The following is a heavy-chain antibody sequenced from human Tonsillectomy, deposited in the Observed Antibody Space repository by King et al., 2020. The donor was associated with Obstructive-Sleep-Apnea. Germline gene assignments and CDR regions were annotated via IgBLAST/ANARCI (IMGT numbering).Heavy chain of an antibody. CDR3: VRDYYGSGSYYDDAFDI. D-gene: IGHD3-10*01. V-gene: IGHV3-66*01. J-gene: IGHJ3*02. CDR2: IYSGGST. Sequence: VQLVESGGGLVQPGGSLRLSCAASGFSVSSNYMNWVRQAPGKGLEWVAIIYSGGSTDHADSVKGRLTISRDNSNNTLYLQMNSLRGEDTAVYYCVRDYYGSGSYYDDAFDIWGQGTMVTVSS. CDR1: GFSVSSNY.